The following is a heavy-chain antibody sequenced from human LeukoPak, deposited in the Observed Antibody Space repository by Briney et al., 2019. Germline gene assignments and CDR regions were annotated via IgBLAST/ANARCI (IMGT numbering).Heavy chain of an antibody. CDR1: GGSFSGYY. CDR2: INHSGST. V-gene: IGHV4-34*01. D-gene: IGHD6-13*01. Sequence: SEPLSLTCAVLGGSFSGYYWSWSRQPPGKGLEWIGEINHSGSTNYNPSLKSPVTISVDTSKNQFSLKLSSVTAADTAVYYCAREAGAAAGTGFDYWGQGTLVTVSS. CDR3: AREAGAAAGTGFDY. J-gene: IGHJ4*02.